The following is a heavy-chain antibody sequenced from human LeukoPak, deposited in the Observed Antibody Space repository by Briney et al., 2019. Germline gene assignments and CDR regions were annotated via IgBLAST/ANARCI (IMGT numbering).Heavy chain of an antibody. J-gene: IGHJ6*03. CDR1: GFTFSSYA. Sequence: PGGSLRLSCAASGFTFSSYAMSWVPQAPGKGLEWVSAISGSGGSTYYADSVKGRFTISRDNSKNTLYLQMNSLRAEDTAVYYCAKDGVATTHYYYYYMDVWGKGTTVTVSS. D-gene: IGHD5-24*01. CDR3: AKDGVATTHYYYYYMDV. V-gene: IGHV3-23*01. CDR2: ISGSGGST.